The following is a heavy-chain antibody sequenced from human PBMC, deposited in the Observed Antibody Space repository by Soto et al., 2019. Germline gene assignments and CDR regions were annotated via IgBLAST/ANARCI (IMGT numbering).Heavy chain of an antibody. CDR1: GGSISNNY. V-gene: IGHV4-59*01. J-gene: IGHJ4*02. CDR3: ARCFSSSWYYFDY. Sequence: SETLSLTCTVSGGSISNNYWSWIRQPPGKGLEWIGNIYYSGSTNYNPSLKSRVIISVDTSKNQFSLKVSSVTAADTAVYYCARCFSSSWYYFDYWGQGTLVTVS. D-gene: IGHD6-13*01. CDR2: IYYSGST.